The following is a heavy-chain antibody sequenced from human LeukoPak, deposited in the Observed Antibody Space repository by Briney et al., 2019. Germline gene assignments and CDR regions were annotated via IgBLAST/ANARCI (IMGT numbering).Heavy chain of an antibody. J-gene: IGHJ6*03. V-gene: IGHV3-11*04. CDR1: GFTFSDYY. CDR2: ISSSGSTI. D-gene: IGHD6-19*01. Sequence: PGGSLRLSCAASGFTFSDYYMSWIRQAPGKGLEWVSYISSSGSTIYYADSVKGRFTISRDNAKNSLYLQMNSLRAEDTAVYYCAREHSSGWFYYYYYYMDVWGKGTTVTVSS. CDR3: AREHSSGWFYYYYYYMDV.